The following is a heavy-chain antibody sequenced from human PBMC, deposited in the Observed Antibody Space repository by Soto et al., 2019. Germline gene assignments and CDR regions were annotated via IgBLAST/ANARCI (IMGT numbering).Heavy chain of an antibody. Sequence: ASVKVSCKASGGSFSSYAISWVRQAPGQGLEWMGGIIPIFGTPNNAQKFQGRVTITADESTSTAYMELSSLRSDDTAVYYCAKKAGRGSPVAHAFDTWGQGTMVTVSS. CDR2: IIPIFGTP. D-gene: IGHD1-26*01. J-gene: IGHJ3*02. CDR1: GGSFSSYA. CDR3: AKKAGRGSPVAHAFDT. V-gene: IGHV1-69*13.